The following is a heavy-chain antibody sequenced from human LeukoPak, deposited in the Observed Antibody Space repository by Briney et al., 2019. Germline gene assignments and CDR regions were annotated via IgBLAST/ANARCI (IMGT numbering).Heavy chain of an antibody. V-gene: IGHV3-48*04. CDR2: ISSSSSTI. D-gene: IGHD6-19*01. Sequence: PGGSLRLSCAASGFTFSSYSMNWVRQAPGKGLEWVSYISSSSSTIYYADSVKCRFTISRDNAKNSLYLQMNSLRAEDTAVYYCARDGNSKAVAGRLFDYWGQGTLVTVSS. CDR3: ARDGNSKAVAGRLFDY. CDR1: GFTFSSYS. J-gene: IGHJ4*02.